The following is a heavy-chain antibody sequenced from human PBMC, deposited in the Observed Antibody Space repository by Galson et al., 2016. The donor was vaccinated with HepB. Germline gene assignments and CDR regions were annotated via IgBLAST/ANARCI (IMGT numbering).Heavy chain of an antibody. CDR2: IYSGGDT. D-gene: IGHD1-26*01. V-gene: IGHV3-53*01. CDR1: GFTVTSSY. Sequence: SLRLSCAASGFTVTSSYMSWVRQAPGKGLEWVSVIYSGGDTYYADSVKGRFTISRDDSKNTLFLQMNSLSAEDTAVYYCARARFPWDYFDDWGQGTLVTVSS. CDR3: ARARFPWDYFDD. J-gene: IGHJ4*02.